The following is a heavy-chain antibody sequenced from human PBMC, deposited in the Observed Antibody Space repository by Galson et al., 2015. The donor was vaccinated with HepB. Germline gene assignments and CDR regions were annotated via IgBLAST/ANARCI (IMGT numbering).Heavy chain of an antibody. V-gene: IGHV5-51*01. CDR3: ARVIVVTTVDPYAFEI. D-gene: IGHD2-2*01. CDR1: GYSFTNYW. CDR2: IYPGDSDT. J-gene: IGHJ3*02. Sequence: QSGAEVKKPGESLKISCKGSGYSFTNYWIGWVRQMPGKGLEWMGIIYPGDSDTAYSPSFQGQVTTSADKSISTAYLQWSSLKASDTAMYYCARVIVVTTVDPYAFEIWGQGTMVTVSS.